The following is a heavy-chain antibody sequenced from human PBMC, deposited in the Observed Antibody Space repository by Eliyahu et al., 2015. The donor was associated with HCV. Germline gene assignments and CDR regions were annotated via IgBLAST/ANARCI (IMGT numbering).Heavy chain of an antibody. CDR3: ARGKKD. J-gene: IGHJ4*02. V-gene: IGHV4-34*01. Sequence: QVQLQQWGAGLLKPSETLSLXCAVYGGSFSGYYWSWIPQPPGKGLEWIGEINHSGSTNYNPSLKSRVTISVDTSKNQFSLKLSSVTAADTAVYYCARGKKDWGQGTLVTVSS. CDR2: INHSGST. CDR1: GGSFSGYY.